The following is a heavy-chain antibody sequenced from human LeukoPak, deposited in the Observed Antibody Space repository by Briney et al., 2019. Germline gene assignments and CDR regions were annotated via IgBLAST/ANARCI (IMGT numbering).Heavy chain of an antibody. D-gene: IGHD6-13*01. Sequence: SETLSLTCTVSGGSISSYYWSWIRQPPGKGLEWIGYIYYSGSTNYNPSLKSRVTISVDTSKSQFSLKLSSVTAADTAVYYCARYSSSWYGYYYYYMDVWGKGTTVTVSS. CDR3: ARYSSSWYGYYYYYMDV. V-gene: IGHV4-59*01. J-gene: IGHJ6*03. CDR2: IYYSGST. CDR1: GGSISSYY.